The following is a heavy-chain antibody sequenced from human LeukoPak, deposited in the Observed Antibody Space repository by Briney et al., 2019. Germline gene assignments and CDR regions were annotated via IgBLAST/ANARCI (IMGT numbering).Heavy chain of an antibody. CDR1: GGSISSYY. J-gene: IGHJ4*02. Sequence: SETLSLTCTVSGGSISSYYWSWIRQPPGKGLEWIGYIDYSGSTNYNPFLKSRVTMSVNTSRNQFSLKLSSVTAADTAVYYCARDTNWGPQMWGQGTLVTVSS. CDR2: IDYSGST. CDR3: ARDTNWGPQM. D-gene: IGHD7-27*01. V-gene: IGHV4-59*01.